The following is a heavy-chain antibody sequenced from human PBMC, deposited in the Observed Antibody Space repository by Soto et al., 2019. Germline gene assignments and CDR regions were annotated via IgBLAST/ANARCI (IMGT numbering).Heavy chain of an antibody. J-gene: IGHJ4*02. D-gene: IGHD6-13*01. V-gene: IGHV1-18*01. CDR2: ISASNGNI. CDR1: GYTFTTYG. CDR3: ARALPYSSSGDS. Sequence: QVQLVQSGAEVKKPGASVRVSCKASGYTFTTYGISWVRQAPGQGLEWMGWISASNGNIYYGQKFQGRVTMTTDSFTSTAYMELSSLTSDDTAVYYCARALPYSSSGDSWSRGTLVTVSS.